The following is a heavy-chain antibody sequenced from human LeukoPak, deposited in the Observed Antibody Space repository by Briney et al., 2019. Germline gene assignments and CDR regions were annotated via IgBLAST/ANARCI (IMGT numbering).Heavy chain of an antibody. D-gene: IGHD2-8*01. J-gene: IGHJ5*02. V-gene: IGHV1-69*05. CDR3: ARGDLTYCTNGVCYGGDWFDP. CDR1: GGTFSSYA. Sequence: SVKVSCKASGGTFSSYAISWVRQAPGQGLEWMGGIIPIFGTANYAQKFQGRVTITTDESTSTAYMELSSLRSEDTAVYYCARGDLTYCTNGVCYGGDWFDPWGQGTLVTVSS. CDR2: IIPIFGTA.